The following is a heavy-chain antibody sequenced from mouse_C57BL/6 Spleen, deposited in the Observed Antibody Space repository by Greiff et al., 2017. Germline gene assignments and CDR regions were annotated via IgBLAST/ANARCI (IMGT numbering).Heavy chain of an antibody. V-gene: IGHV1-72*01. Sequence: VQLQQPGAELVKPGASVKLSCKASGYTFTSYWMHWVKQRPGRGLEWIGRIDPNSGGTKYNEKFKSKATLTVDKPSSTAYMQLSSLTSEDSAVYYCARSTTVVAGDYYAMDYWGQGTSGTVSS. CDR3: ARSTTVVAGDYYAMDY. CDR1: GYTFTSYW. D-gene: IGHD1-1*01. J-gene: IGHJ4*01. CDR2: IDPNSGGT.